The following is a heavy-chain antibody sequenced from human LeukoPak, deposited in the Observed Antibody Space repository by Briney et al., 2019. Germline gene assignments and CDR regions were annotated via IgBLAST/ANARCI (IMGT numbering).Heavy chain of an antibody. V-gene: IGHV3-23*01. CDR3: AKDRKYCSSTSCPFYFDY. Sequence: GGSLRLSCAASGFTFSSYAMSWVRQAPGKGLEWVSAINGSGGSKYYADSGKGRFTISRDNSKNTLYLPMNSLRAEDTAVYYCAKDRKYCSSTSCPFYFDYWGQGTLLTVSS. D-gene: IGHD2-2*01. CDR2: INGSGGSK. J-gene: IGHJ4*02. CDR1: GFTFSSYA.